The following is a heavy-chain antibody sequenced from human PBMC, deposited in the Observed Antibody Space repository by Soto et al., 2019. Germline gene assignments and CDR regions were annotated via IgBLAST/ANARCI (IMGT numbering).Heavy chain of an antibody. Sequence: TSETLSLTCTVSGGSISSYCWSWIRQPPGKGLEWIGYIYYSGITNYNPSLKSRVTISVDTSKNQFSLKLSSVTAADTAVYYCARYKSNYYYGMDVWGQGTTLTVSS. V-gene: IGHV4-59*01. J-gene: IGHJ6*02. CDR2: IYYSGIT. CDR3: ARYKSNYYYGMDV. CDR1: GGSISSYC. D-gene: IGHD1-20*01.